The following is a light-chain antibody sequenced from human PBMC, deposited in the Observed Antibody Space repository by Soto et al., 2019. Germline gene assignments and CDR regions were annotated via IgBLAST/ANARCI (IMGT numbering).Light chain of an antibody. CDR1: ESVHRN. CDR3: QHYSNWPPT. V-gene: IGKV3-15*01. CDR2: YAS. J-gene: IGKJ3*01. Sequence: EMVMTQSPATLSVSPGDRVTLSCRASESVHRNLAWYQQKPGQGPSLLIYYASTRATGVPDRFTGSGSGTEFTLTISSLQSDDFGVYHCQHYSNWPPTFGPGTKVEIK.